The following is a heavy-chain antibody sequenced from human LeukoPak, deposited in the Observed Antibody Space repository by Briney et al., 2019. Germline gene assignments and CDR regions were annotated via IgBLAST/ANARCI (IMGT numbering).Heavy chain of an antibody. CDR3: ARMCNGGDCYVAGADY. J-gene: IGHJ4*02. CDR2: IYYTGTA. V-gene: IGHV4-39*01. CDR1: GGSISSASHY. Sequence: ETPSVTCTVSGGSISSASHYWSWSRQPPGKGLEWIGTIYYTGTAYYNPSLKSRVTISVDTSKNQFSLRLTSVTAADTAVYYCARMCNGGDCYVAGADYWGPGTLDPVSP. D-gene: IGHD2-21*02.